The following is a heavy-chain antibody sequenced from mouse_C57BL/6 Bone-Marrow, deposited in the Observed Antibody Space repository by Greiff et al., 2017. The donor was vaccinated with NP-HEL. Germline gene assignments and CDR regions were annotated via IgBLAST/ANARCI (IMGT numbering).Heavy chain of an antibody. CDR3: ARSRRWPYWYFDV. CDR1: GYAFSSSW. Sequence: QVQLQQSGPELVKPGASVKISCKASGYAFSSSWMNWVKQRPGKGLEWIGRIYPGDGDTNYNGKFKGKATLTADKSSSTAYMQLSSLTSEDSAVYFCARSRRWPYWYFDVWGTGTTVTVSS. J-gene: IGHJ1*03. V-gene: IGHV1-82*01. CDR2: IYPGDGDT. D-gene: IGHD2-3*01.